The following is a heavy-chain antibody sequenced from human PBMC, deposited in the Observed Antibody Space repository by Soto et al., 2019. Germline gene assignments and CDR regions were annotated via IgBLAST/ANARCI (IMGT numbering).Heavy chain of an antibody. V-gene: IGHV1-46*01. CDR3: ARAGGYAFDM. CDR1: GYSFTSYY. CDR2: INPSGVST. D-gene: IGHD5-18*01. J-gene: IGHJ3*02. Sequence: QVQLVQSGAEVKKPGASVRVACKASGYSFTSYYIHWVRQAPGHGLEWMGMINPSGVSTGYAQKFQGRVTMTRDTSTSTVYMDLSSLRSEDTAVYYCARAGGYAFDMWGQGTMVTVSS.